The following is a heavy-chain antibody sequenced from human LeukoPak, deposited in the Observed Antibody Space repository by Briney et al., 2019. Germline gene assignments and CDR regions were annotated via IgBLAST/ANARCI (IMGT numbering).Heavy chain of an antibody. Sequence: PGGSLRLSCAASGFTVSSNYMSWVRQAPGKGLEWVSVIYSGGSTYYADSAKGRFTISRDNSKNTLYLQMNSLRAEDTAVYYCARDITSLAAFDIWGQGTMVTVSS. J-gene: IGHJ3*02. D-gene: IGHD2-15*01. CDR3: ARDITSLAAFDI. V-gene: IGHV3-66*01. CDR1: GFTVSSNY. CDR2: IYSGGST.